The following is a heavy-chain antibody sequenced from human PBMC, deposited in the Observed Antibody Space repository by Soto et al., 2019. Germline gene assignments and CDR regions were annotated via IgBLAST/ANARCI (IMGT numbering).Heavy chain of an antibody. D-gene: IGHD3-3*01. CDR3: ARRSGYYGPPYPDY. CDR2: MSYSGST. Sequence: TSETLSLTCTVSGGSISSYYWSWIRQPPGKGLEWIGYMSYSGSTNYNPSLKSRVTISVDTSKNQFSLKLSSVTAADTAVYYCARRSGYYGPPYPDYWGQGTLVTVSS. J-gene: IGHJ4*02. V-gene: IGHV4-59*08. CDR1: GGSISSYY.